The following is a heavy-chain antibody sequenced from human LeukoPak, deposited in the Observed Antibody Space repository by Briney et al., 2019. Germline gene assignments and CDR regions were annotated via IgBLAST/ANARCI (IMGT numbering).Heavy chain of an antibody. D-gene: IGHD4-17*01. CDR3: ARGDYADMFDD. J-gene: IGHJ4*02. V-gene: IGHV4-39*01. Sequence: SETLSLTCTVSGGSISRSSYYWGWIRQPPGQGLEWIGSIYYSGSTYYNPSLKSRVTISVDTSKNQFSLKLSSVTAADTAVYYCARGDYADMFDDWGQGTLVTVS. CDR1: GGSISRSSYY. CDR2: IYYSGST.